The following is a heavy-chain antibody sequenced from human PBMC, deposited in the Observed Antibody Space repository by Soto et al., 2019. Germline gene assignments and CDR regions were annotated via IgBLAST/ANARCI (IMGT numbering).Heavy chain of an antibody. D-gene: IGHD2-15*01. J-gene: IGHJ4*02. CDR1: GYTLTELS. V-gene: IGHV1-24*01. CDR3: ATVSCSGGSCYPYFDY. Sequence: ASVKVSCKVSGYTLTELSMHWVRQAPGKGLEWMGGFDPEDGETIYAQKFQGRVTMTEDTSTDTAYMELSSLRSEDTAVYYCATVSCSGGSCYPYFDYWGQGTLVTVSS. CDR2: FDPEDGET.